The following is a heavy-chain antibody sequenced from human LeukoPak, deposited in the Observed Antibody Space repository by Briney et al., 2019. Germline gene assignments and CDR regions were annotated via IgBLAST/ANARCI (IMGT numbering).Heavy chain of an antibody. CDR3: ARRASTVVTADYFDY. CDR2: IYPVESDT. CDR1: GYSSTSYW. V-gene: IGHV5-51*01. Sequence: GESLKTPCKGLGYSSTSYWFGWVRQLHGKGLEGLGVIYPVESDTRYSPSFQGQVTISSDKSISTAYLQWSSLKASDTAVYYCARRASTVVTADYFDYWGQGTLVTVSS. D-gene: IGHD2-21*02. J-gene: IGHJ4*02.